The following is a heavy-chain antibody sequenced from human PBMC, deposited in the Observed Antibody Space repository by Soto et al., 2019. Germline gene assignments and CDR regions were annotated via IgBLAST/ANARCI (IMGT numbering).Heavy chain of an antibody. CDR3: ASGPNYYYGMDV. CDR1: GGSISSYY. V-gene: IGHV4-59*01. J-gene: IGHJ6*02. CDR2: IYYSGST. Sequence: PSGTLSLTCTVSGGSISSYYWSWIRQPPGKGLEWIGYIYYSGSTNYNPSLKSRVTISVDTSKNQFSLKLSSVTAADTAVYYCASGPNYYYGMDVCGQLHTVTVSS.